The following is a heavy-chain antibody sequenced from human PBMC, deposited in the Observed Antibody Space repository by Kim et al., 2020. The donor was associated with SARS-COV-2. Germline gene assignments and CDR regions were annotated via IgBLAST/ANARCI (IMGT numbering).Heavy chain of an antibody. CDR1: GGSISSGDYY. V-gene: IGHV4-30-4*01. CDR2: IYYSGST. Sequence: SKTLSLTCTVSGGSISSGDYYWSWIRQPPGKGLEWIGYIYYSGSTYYNPSLKSRVTISVDTSKNQFSLKLSSVTAADTAVYYCARDGSWGVGYGEMDVWGQGTTVTVSS. CDR3: ARDGSWGVGYGEMDV. J-gene: IGHJ6*02. D-gene: IGHD4-17*01.